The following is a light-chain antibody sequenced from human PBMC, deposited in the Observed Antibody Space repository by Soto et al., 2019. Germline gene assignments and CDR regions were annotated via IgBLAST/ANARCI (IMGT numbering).Light chain of an antibody. J-gene: IGKJ1*01. V-gene: IGKV1-27*01. CDR3: QKYNSAPWT. Sequence: DIQMTQSPSSLSSSLGDRVTITCRASQGISSYLAWYQQKPGKDPKLLIYAASALQSGVPSRFSGSGSGTDFTLTISRLEPEDFATYYCQKYNSAPWTFGQGTKVEIK. CDR1: QGISSY. CDR2: AAS.